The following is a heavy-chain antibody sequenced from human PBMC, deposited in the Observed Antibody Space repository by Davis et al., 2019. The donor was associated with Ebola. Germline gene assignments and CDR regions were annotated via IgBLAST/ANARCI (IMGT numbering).Heavy chain of an antibody. Sequence: GESLKISCKGSGYSFTTYWIAWVRQTPAKGLEWMGIIYPGDSDTRYSPSFEGQVTISVDRSISTAYLQWSSLKASDTAMYYCAKRESLYGSSDYWGQGTLVTVSS. CDR3: AKRESLYGSSDY. CDR1: GYSFTTYW. CDR2: IYPGDSDT. V-gene: IGHV5-51*01. D-gene: IGHD3-22*01. J-gene: IGHJ4*02.